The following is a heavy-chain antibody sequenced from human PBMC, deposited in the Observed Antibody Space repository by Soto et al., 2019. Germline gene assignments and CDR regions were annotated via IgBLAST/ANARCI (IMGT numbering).Heavy chain of an antibody. CDR3: AREAAAAGIRGRYYYYYYGMDV. CDR1: GYTFTGYY. Sequence: ASVKVSCKASGYTFTGYYMHWVRQAPGQGLEWMGWINPNSGGTNYAQKFQGRVTMTRDTSISTAYMELSRLRSDDTAVYYCAREAAAAGIRGRYYYYYYGMDVWGQGTTVTVSS. CDR2: INPNSGGT. J-gene: IGHJ6*02. D-gene: IGHD6-13*01. V-gene: IGHV1-2*02.